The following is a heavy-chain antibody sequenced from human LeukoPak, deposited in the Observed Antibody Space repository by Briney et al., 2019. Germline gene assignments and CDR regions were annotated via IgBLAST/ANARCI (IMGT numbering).Heavy chain of an antibody. V-gene: IGHV7-4-1*02. J-gene: IGHJ5*02. Sequence: ASVKVSCTASGYTFTNYAMNWVRQAPGQGLEWMGWINTDTGNPTYAQGFTRRLVFSLDTSASTAYLQISSLKAEDTAVYYCARTLFGDQYQLLHNWFDPWGQGTLVTVSS. CDR2: INTDTGNP. CDR3: ARTLFGDQYQLLHNWFDP. D-gene: IGHD2-2*01. CDR1: GYTFTNYA.